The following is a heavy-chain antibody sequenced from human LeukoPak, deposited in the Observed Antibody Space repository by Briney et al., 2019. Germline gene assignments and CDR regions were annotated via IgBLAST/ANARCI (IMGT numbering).Heavy chain of an antibody. J-gene: IGHJ6*02. Sequence: PGESLKISCKGSGYSFTTYWISWVRQMPGKGLEWMGRIDPSDSYTNYSPSFQGHVTISTDKSISTAYLQWISLTASDTAMYYCATRVGIAPRPDSYYIMDVWGQGTTVTVSS. CDR2: IDPSDSYT. CDR3: ATRVGIAPRPDSYYIMDV. D-gene: IGHD6-6*01. CDR1: GYSFTTYW. V-gene: IGHV5-10-1*01.